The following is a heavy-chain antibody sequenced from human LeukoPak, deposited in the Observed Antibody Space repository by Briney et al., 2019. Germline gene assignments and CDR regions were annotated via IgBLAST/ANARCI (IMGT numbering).Heavy chain of an antibody. V-gene: IGHV4-4*07. Sequence: SETLSLICTVSGGSISSYYWSWIRQPAGKGLEWVGRIYSSGSTNDNPSLKSRVTMSVDTSKNQFSLKLTSVTAADTAVYYCARARSGSLDYWGQGTLVTVSS. CDR1: GGSISSYY. D-gene: IGHD1-26*01. J-gene: IGHJ4*02. CDR2: IYSSGST. CDR3: ARARSGSLDY.